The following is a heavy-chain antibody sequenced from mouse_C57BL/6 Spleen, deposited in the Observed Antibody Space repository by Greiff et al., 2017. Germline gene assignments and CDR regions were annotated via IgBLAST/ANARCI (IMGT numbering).Heavy chain of an antibody. D-gene: IGHD3-2*02. V-gene: IGHV1-81*01. CDR2: IYPRSGNT. CDR1: GYTFTSYG. CDR3: ARSGTAQATGNYFDY. J-gene: IGHJ2*01. Sequence: LQESGAELARPGASVKLSCKASGYTFTSYGISWVKQRTGQGLEWIGEIYPRSGNTYYNEKFKGKATLTADKSSSTAYMELRSLTSEDSAVYFCARSGTAQATGNYFDYWGQGTTLTVSS.